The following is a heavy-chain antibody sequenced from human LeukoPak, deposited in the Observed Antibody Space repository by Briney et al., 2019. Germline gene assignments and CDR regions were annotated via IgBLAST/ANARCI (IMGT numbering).Heavy chain of an antibody. CDR2: INHSGST. J-gene: IGHJ4*02. D-gene: IGHD5-18*01. V-gene: IGHV4-34*01. CDR1: GGSFSGYY. Sequence: PSETLSLTCAVYGGSFSGYYWSWIRQPPGKGLEWIGEINHSGSTNYNPSLKSRVTISVDTSKNQFSLKLSSVTAADTAVYYCVRDGDTAMVPFDYWGQGTLVTVSS. CDR3: VRDGDTAMVPFDY.